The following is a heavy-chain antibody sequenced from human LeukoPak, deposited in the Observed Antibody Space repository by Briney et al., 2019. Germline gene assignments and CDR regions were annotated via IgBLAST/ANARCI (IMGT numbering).Heavy chain of an antibody. CDR2: ISYDGSNK. CDR3: ARDDYDYVWGSYRQTFDY. D-gene: IGHD3-16*02. CDR1: GFTFSSYA. J-gene: IGHJ4*02. Sequence: TGGSLRLSCAASGFTFSSYAMHWVRQAPGKGLEWVAVISYDGSNKYYADSVKGRFTISRDNSKNTLYLQMNSLRAEDTAVYYCARDDYDYVWGSYRQTFDYWGQGTLVTVSS. V-gene: IGHV3-30-3*01.